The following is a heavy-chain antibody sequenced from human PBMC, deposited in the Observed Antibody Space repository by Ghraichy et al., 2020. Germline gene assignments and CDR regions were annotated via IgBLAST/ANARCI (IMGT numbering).Heavy chain of an antibody. V-gene: IGHV4-34*01. CDR3: ARGPRRIGWYSVGGMDV. J-gene: IGHJ6*02. D-gene: IGHD1-26*01. CDR1: GGSFSGYY. Sequence: SETLSLTCAVYGGSFSGYYWSWIRQPPGKGLEWIGEINHSGSTNYNPSLKSRVTISVDTSKNQFSLKLSSVTAADTAVYYCARGPRRIGWYSVGGMDVWGQGTTVTVSS. CDR2: INHSGST.